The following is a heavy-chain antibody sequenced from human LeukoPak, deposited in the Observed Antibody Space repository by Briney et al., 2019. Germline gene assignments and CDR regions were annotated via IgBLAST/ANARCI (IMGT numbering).Heavy chain of an antibody. CDR1: GGTFSSYA. CDR2: IIPIFGTA. Sequence: SVKVSCKASGGTFSSYAISWVRQAPGQGLEWMGGIIPIFGTANYAQKFQGRVTITTDESTSTAYMELSRLRSDDTAVYYCARVPGRGNQLPLYYFDYWGQGTLVTVSS. D-gene: IGHD2-2*01. CDR3: ARVPGRGNQLPLYYFDY. J-gene: IGHJ4*02. V-gene: IGHV1-69*05.